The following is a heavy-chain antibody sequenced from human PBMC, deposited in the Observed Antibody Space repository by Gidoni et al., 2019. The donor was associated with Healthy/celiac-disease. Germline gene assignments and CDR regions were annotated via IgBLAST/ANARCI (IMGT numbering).Heavy chain of an antibody. Sequence: QVTLRESGPALVKPTQTLTLTCTFSGFSLRTSGMCVSWIRQPPGKALEWLARIDWDDDQYYSTSLKTRLTISKDTSKNQVVLTMTNMDPVDTATYYCARIINAYDSSGYYPDLFDYWGQGTLVTVSS. D-gene: IGHD3-22*01. V-gene: IGHV2-70*15. J-gene: IGHJ4*02. CDR3: ARIINAYDSSGYYPDLFDY. CDR2: IDWDDDQ. CDR1: GFSLRTSGMC.